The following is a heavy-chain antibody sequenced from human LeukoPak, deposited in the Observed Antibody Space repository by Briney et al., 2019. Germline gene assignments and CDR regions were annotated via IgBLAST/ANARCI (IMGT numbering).Heavy chain of an antibody. CDR3: TTERWLQLLRVY. CDR1: GFTFGDYL. D-gene: IGHD5-24*01. V-gene: IGHV3-15*01. Sequence: GGSLRLSCTASGFTFGDYLMSWFRQAPGKGLEWVGRIKSKTDGGTTDYAAPVKGRFTISRDDSKNTLYLQMNSLKTEDTAVYYCTTERWLQLLRVYWGQGTLVTVSS. CDR2: IKSKTDGGTT. J-gene: IGHJ4*02.